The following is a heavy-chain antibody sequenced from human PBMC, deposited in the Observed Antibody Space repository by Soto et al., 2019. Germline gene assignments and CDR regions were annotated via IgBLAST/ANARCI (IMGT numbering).Heavy chain of an antibody. Sequence: EVQLLESGGGLVQPGGSLRLSCAASGFTFSSYAMSWVRQAPGKGLEWVSAISGSGGSTYYADSVKGRFTISRDNSKNTLYLQMNSLRAEDTAVYYCAKDYGDHSGMLGWFDPWGQGTLVTVSS. CDR3: AKDYGDHSGMLGWFDP. D-gene: IGHD6-19*01. CDR1: GFTFSSYA. V-gene: IGHV3-23*01. CDR2: ISGSGGST. J-gene: IGHJ5*02.